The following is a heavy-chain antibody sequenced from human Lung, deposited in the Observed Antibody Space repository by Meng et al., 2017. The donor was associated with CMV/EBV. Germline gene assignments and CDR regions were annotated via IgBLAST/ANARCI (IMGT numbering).Heavy chain of an antibody. Sequence: GESXKISCAASGFTFSRFGMHWVRQAPGKGLEWVAFTRYDATNKYYVDSVKGRFTISRDNSKNTLYLQMNSLRAEDTAVYYCARSLAGYSSSWYRYWGQGTLVTVSS. J-gene: IGHJ4*02. V-gene: IGHV3-30*02. CDR3: ARSLAGYSSSWYRY. D-gene: IGHD6-13*01. CDR1: GFTFSRFG. CDR2: TRYDATNK.